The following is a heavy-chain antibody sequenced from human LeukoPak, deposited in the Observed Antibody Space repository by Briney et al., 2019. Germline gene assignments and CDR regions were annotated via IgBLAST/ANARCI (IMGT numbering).Heavy chain of an antibody. V-gene: IGHV4-61*02. CDR1: GGSISSGSYY. D-gene: IGHD2-2*01. Sequence: PSQTLSLTCTVSGGSISSGSYYWRWLRQPAGKGLEWIGRIYTSGSTNYNPSLKSRVTISVDTSKNQFSLKLSSVTAADTAVYYCAREYQLLFPFSNWFDPWGQGTLVTVSS. CDR3: AREYQLLFPFSNWFDP. J-gene: IGHJ5*02. CDR2: IYTSGST.